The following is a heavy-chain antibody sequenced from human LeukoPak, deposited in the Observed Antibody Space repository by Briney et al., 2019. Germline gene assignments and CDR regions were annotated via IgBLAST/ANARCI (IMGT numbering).Heavy chain of an antibody. CDR1: GYTFTGYY. CDR2: INPNSGGT. J-gene: IGHJ4*02. D-gene: IGHD3-3*01. V-gene: IGHV1-2*06. CDR3: ARQPRGFLEWLSHFDY. Sequence: ASVKVSCKASGYTFTGYYMYWVRQAPGQGLEWMGRINPNSGGTNYAQKFQGRVTMTRDTSISTAYMELSRLRSDDTAVYYCARQPRGFLEWLSHFDYWGQGTLVTVSS.